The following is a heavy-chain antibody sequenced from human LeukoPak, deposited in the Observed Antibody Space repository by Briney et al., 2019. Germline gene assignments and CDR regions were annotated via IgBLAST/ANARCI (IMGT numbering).Heavy chain of an antibody. D-gene: IGHD4-17*01. J-gene: IGHJ5*02. CDR2: ILPIFGTA. CDR3: ARGLTSAFFDP. V-gene: IGHV1-69*05. Sequence: SVKVSCKASGGTFSSYAISWVRQAPGQGLEWMGRILPIFGTANYAQKFQGRVTITTDESTSTAYMELSSLRSEDTAVYYCARGLTSAFFDPWGQGTLVTVSS. CDR1: GGTFSSYA.